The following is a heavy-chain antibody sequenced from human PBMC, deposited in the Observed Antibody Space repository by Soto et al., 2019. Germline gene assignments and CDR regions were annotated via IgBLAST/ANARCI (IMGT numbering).Heavy chain of an antibody. V-gene: IGHV3-30-3*01. J-gene: IGHJ4*02. CDR3: ARDLGWELPFSCPDY. D-gene: IGHD1-26*01. CDR2: ISYDGSNK. Sequence: GGSLRLSCAASGFTFSSYAMHWVRQAPGKGLEWVAVISYDGSNKYYADSVKGRFTISRDNSKNTLYLQMNSLRAEDTAVYYCARDLGWELPFSCPDYWGQGTLVTVSS. CDR1: GFTFSSYA.